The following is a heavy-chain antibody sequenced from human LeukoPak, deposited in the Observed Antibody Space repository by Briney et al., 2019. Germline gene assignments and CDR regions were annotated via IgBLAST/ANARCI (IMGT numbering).Heavy chain of an antibody. CDR1: GGTFSIYA. CDR3: ARLGENGLLTGYFYP. Sequence: GASVKVSCKASGGTFSIYAISWVRQAPGQGLEWMGRINPDSGGTDYAQKFQGRVTMTRDTSITTAYMDLDRLRSDDTAVYYCARLGENGLLTGYFYPWGQGTMVTVSS. V-gene: IGHV1-2*02. CDR2: INPDSGGT. J-gene: IGHJ5*02. D-gene: IGHD3-9*01.